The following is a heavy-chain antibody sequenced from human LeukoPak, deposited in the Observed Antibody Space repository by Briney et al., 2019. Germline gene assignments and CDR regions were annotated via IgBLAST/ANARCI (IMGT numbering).Heavy chain of an antibody. CDR1: GFIFSSYW. J-gene: IGHJ6*02. Sequence: GGSLRLSCAASGFIFSSYWMHWVRQAPGKGLEWVANIKQDGSEKYYVDSVKGRFTISRDNAKNSLYLQMNRLRAEDTAVYYCGRSMDVWGQGTTVTVSS. V-gene: IGHV3-7*03. CDR2: IKQDGSEK. CDR3: GRSMDV.